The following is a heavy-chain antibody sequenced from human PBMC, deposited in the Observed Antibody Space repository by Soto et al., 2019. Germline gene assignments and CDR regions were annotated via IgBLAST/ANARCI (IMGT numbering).Heavy chain of an antibody. Sequence: QVQLVQSGAEVKKPGASVRVSCKASGYTFTSYPMHWVRQAPGQRLEWMGWINAGNGNTKYSQKFQGRVTITRDTSASKAYMGLGSLRSEDTAVYYWARDVGAPGDWGQGPLVPVSS. CDR2: INAGNGNT. J-gene: IGHJ4*02. CDR3: ARDVGAPGD. CDR1: GYTFTSYP. V-gene: IGHV1-3*01. D-gene: IGHD1-26*01.